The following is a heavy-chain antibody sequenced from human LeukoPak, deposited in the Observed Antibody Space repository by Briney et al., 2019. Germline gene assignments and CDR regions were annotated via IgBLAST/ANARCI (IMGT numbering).Heavy chain of an antibody. D-gene: IGHD6-13*01. CDR3: ARQRVRIAAAGINWFDP. Sequence: PSETLSLTCAVSGYSISSRYYWGWIRQPPGKGLEWIGSIYHSGSTYYNPSLKSRVTISVDTSKNQFSLKLSSVTAADTAVYYCARQRVRIAAAGINWFDPWGQGTLVTVSS. V-gene: IGHV4-38-2*01. CDR2: IYHSGST. CDR1: GYSISSRYY. J-gene: IGHJ5*02.